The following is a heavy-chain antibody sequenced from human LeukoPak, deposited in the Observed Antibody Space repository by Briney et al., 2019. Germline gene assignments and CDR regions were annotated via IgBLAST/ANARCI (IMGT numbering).Heavy chain of an antibody. CDR3: TTDHSGAYYDFWSGYYTSTLSLNGHSS. D-gene: IGHD3-3*01. CDR1: GGTFSSYA. CDR2: IIPIFGTA. J-gene: IGHJ4*02. V-gene: IGHV1-69*13. Sequence: SVKVSCKASGGTFSSYAISWVRQAPGQGLEWMGGIIPIFGTANYAQKFQGRVTITADESTSTAYMELSSLRSEDTAVYYCTTDHSGAYYDFWSGYYTSTLSLNGHSSWGQGTLVTVSS.